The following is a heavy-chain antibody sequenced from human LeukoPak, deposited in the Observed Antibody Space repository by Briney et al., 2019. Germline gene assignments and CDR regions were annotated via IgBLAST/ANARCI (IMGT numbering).Heavy chain of an antibody. D-gene: IGHD3/OR15-3a*01. CDR2: INPRGGST. V-gene: IGHV1-46*01. Sequence: ASVKVSCKAAEYAFTSSYMYWVRQAPGQGLEWIGMINPRGGSTTYAQKFQGRVTMTSDTSTRTVYMELSSLTSEDTAVYYCAEGGLDWFDPWGQGTLVTVSS. CDR1: EYAFTSSY. CDR3: AEGGLDWFDP. J-gene: IGHJ5*02.